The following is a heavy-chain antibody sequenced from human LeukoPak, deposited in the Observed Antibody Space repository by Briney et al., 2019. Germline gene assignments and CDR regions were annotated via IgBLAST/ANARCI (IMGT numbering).Heavy chain of an antibody. CDR2: IYYSGST. CDR1: GGSISSYY. CDR3: ARAYGDPGLYGMGV. Sequence: SETLSLTCTVSGGSISSYYWSWIRQPPGKGLEWIGYIYYSGSTNYNPSLKSRVTISVDTSKNQFSPKLSSVTAADTAVYYCARAYGDPGLYGMGVWGQGTTVTVSS. D-gene: IGHD3-10*01. V-gene: IGHV4-59*01. J-gene: IGHJ6*02.